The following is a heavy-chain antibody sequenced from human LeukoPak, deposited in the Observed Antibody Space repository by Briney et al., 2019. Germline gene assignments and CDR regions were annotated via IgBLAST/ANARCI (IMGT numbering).Heavy chain of an antibody. D-gene: IGHD6-13*01. CDR2: IIPSLGIA. Sequence: SVKVSCKASGGTFSSYAISWVRQAPGQGLEWMGRIIPSLGIANYAQKFQGRVTITADKSTSTDYMELSSLRSEDTAVYYCARGLVYSSSWYFHWFDPWGQGTLVTVSS. CDR1: GGTFSSYA. V-gene: IGHV1-69*04. J-gene: IGHJ5*02. CDR3: ARGLVYSSSWYFHWFDP.